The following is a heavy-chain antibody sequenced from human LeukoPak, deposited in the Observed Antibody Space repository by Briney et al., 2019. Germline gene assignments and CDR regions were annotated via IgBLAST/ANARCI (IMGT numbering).Heavy chain of an antibody. D-gene: IGHD3-22*01. CDR3: AKGSEPSLYDSSGYNDY. V-gene: IGHV3-9*01. Sequence: GGSLRLSCAASGFTFDDYAMHWVRQAPGKGLEWVSGISWNSGSIGYADSVKGRFTISRDNAKNSLYLQMNSLRAEDTALYYCAKGSEPSLYDSSGYNDYWGQGTLVTVSS. J-gene: IGHJ4*02. CDR1: GFTFDDYA. CDR2: ISWNSGSI.